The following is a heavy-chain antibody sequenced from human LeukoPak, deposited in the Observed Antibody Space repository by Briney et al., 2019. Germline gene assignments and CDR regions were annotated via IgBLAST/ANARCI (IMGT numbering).Heavy chain of an antibody. Sequence: SETLSLTCTVSGGSISSYYWSWIRQPPGKGLEWIGYIYDSGSTNYNPSLKSRVTISVDTSKNQFSLKLSSVTAADTAVYYCARVGGTNYYYHGMDVWGQGTTVTVS. CDR2: IYDSGST. D-gene: IGHD1-1*01. CDR1: GGSISSYY. J-gene: IGHJ6*02. V-gene: IGHV4-59*01. CDR3: ARVGGTNYYYHGMDV.